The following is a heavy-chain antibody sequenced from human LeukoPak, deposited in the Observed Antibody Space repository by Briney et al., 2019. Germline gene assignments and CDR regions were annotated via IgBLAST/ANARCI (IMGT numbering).Heavy chain of an antibody. Sequence: GGSLRLSCAASGFAFRSFVVGWVRPAPGKGLEGVSSISGYGDKIYYADSVKGRFTISRDNSKNMLYLQMNSLRAEDTATYYCAKEGVAETTRGAYFDHWGQGTLVTVFS. CDR1: GFAFRSFV. J-gene: IGHJ4*02. V-gene: IGHV3-23*01. CDR3: AKEGVAETTRGAYFDH. CDR2: ISGYGDKI. D-gene: IGHD4-17*01.